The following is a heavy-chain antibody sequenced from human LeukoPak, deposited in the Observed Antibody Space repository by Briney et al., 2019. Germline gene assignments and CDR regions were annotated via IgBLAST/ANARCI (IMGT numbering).Heavy chain of an antibody. J-gene: IGHJ4*02. CDR2: IKQDGTEK. D-gene: IGHD6-6*01. CDR3: ARIGYTSSSLDY. V-gene: IGHV3-7*01. Sequence: GGSLRLSCAASGFTFSTYWMTWVRQAPGKGPEWVANIKQDGTEKSYVDSVKGRVTISRDNAKNSLYLQMNSLRAEDTAVYDCARIGYTSSSLDYWGQGTLVTVSS. CDR1: GFTFSTYW.